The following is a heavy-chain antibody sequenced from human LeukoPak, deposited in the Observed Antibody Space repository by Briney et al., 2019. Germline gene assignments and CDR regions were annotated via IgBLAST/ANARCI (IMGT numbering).Heavy chain of an antibody. D-gene: IGHD3-10*01. V-gene: IGHV3-30*02. CDR3: ARLRGYYYYYMDV. CDR2: IRYDGSNK. Sequence: PGGSLRLSCAASGFTFSSYGMHWVRQAPGKGLEWVAYIRYDGSNKYYADSVKGRFTVSRDISKNTLYLQMNSLRAEDTAVYYCARLRGYYYYYMDVWGKGTTVTISS. CDR1: GFTFSSYG. J-gene: IGHJ6*03.